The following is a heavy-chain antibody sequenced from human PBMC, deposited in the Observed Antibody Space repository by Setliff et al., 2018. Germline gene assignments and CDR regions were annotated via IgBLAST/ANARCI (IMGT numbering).Heavy chain of an antibody. CDR3: TRLYYTSRALYFDI. CDR2: IYITGNP. D-gene: IGHD3-3*01. Sequence: SETLSLTCAVSGASIRQTSYFWTWVRQPAGKGLEWIGHIYITGNPNVNPSLKSRVAMSLDNSGNQFSLNLQSVTAADTAVYYCTRLYYTSRALYFDIWGQGHPVAVSS. CDR1: GASIRQTSYF. J-gene: IGHJ4*02. V-gene: IGHV4-61*09.